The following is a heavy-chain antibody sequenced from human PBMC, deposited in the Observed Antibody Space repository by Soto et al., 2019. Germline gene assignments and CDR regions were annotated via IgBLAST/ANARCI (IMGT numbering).Heavy chain of an antibody. V-gene: IGHV4-59*01. J-gene: IGHJ3*02. D-gene: IGHD1-1*01. Sequence: QVQLQESGPGLVKPSETLSLTCTVSGGSISSYYWSWIRQPPGKGLEWIGYIYYSGSTNYNPSLKSRVTISVDTSKNQFSLKLSSVTAADTAVHYCARYNWGAMGAFDIWGQGTMVTVSS. CDR2: IYYSGST. CDR3: ARYNWGAMGAFDI. CDR1: GGSISSYY.